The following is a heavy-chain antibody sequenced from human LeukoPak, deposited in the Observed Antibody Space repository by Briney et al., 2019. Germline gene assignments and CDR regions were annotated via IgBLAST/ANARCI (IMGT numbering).Heavy chain of an antibody. J-gene: IGHJ4*02. V-gene: IGHV3-33*01. CDR2: IWYDGSNK. Sequence: SGGSLRLSCAASGFTFSSYGMHWVRQAPGKGLEWVAVIWYDGSNKYYADSVKGRFTISRDNSKNTLYLQMNSLRAEDTAVYYCARDPSSLRDSYDYWGQGTLVTVSS. CDR3: ARDPSSLRDSYDY. CDR1: GFTFSSYG.